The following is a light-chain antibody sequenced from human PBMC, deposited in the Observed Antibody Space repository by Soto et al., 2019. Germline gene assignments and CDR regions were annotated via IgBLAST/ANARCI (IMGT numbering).Light chain of an antibody. Sequence: DIQMTQYPSTLSASVGDRVTITCRANQSISFWLAWYQQKPGKAPKVLIYKASTLKSGVPSRFSGSGSGTEFTLTISSLQPDDFATYYCQHYNSYSEAFAQGTKVDI. CDR2: KAS. V-gene: IGKV1-5*03. CDR3: QHYNSYSEA. CDR1: QSISFW. J-gene: IGKJ1*01.